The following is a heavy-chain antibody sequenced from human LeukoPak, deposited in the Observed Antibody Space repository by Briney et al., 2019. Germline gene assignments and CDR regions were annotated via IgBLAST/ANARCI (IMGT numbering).Heavy chain of an antibody. CDR3: AKSPPDNYHYYYGMDV. V-gene: IGHV3-23*01. CDR1: GFTFSNYA. J-gene: IGHJ6*02. CDR2: ISGSGDST. Sequence: GGSLTLSCAASGFTFSNYAMTWVRQPPAKELEWVSTISGSGDSTYYADSVKDRFTISRDNSKNTLYLQMISLRPEDTAVYHCAKSPPDNYHYYYGMDVWGQGTTVTVSS. D-gene: IGHD5-24*01.